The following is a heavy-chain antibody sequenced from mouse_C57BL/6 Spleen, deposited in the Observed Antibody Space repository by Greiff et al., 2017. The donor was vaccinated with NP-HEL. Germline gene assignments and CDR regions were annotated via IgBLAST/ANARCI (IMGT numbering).Heavy chain of an antibody. CDR2: IDPENGDT. Sequence: EVKLVESGAELVRPGASVKLSCTASGFNIKDDYMHWVKQRPEQGLEWIGWIDPENGDTEYASKFQGKATITADTSSNTAYLQLSSLTSEDTAVYYCTRGWEGYWGQGTTLTVSS. CDR3: TRGWEGY. CDR1: GFNIKDDY. J-gene: IGHJ2*01. V-gene: IGHV14-4*01. D-gene: IGHD3-3*01.